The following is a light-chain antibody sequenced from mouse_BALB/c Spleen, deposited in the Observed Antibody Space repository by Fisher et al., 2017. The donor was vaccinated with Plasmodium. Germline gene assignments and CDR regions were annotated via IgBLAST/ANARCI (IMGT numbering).Light chain of an antibody. CDR2: YTS. V-gene: IGKV5-43*01. J-gene: IGKJ5*01. Sequence: DIVLTQSTVTLSVTPGDSVSLSCRASQSISHNLHWYQQKSHESPRLPINYTSQSISGIPSRFSGSGSGTDFTLSINSVETEDFGMYFCQQSNSWPLTFSAGTELELK. CDR3: QQSNSWPLT. CDR1: QSISHN.